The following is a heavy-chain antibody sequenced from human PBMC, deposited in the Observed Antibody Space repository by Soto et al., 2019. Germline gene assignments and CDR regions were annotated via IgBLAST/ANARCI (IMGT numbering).Heavy chain of an antibody. CDR2: IYYSGST. Sequence: QVQLQESGPGLVKPSETLSLTCTVSGGSVSSGSYYWSWIRQPPGKGLEWIGYIYYSGSTNYNPSLKSRVTISVDTSNNQFSLKLRSVTAADTAVYYCASLGSRSMPGYYRVWAFDIWGQGTIVTVSS. D-gene: IGHD3-9*01. CDR3: ASLGSRSMPGYYRVWAFDI. CDR1: GGSVSSGSYY. V-gene: IGHV4-61*01. J-gene: IGHJ3*02.